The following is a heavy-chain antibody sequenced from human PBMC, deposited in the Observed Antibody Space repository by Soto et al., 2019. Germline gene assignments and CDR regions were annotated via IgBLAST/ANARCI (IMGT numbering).Heavy chain of an antibody. CDR1: GHSLSSGGYY. D-gene: IGHD6-19*01. J-gene: IGHJ4*02. V-gene: IGHV4-31*03. Sequence: SEILSLTCTVSGHSLSSGGYYWSWIRQHPGKGLEWVGYIYFTGTTLYNPSLKSRLAISVDTSKNQFSLKLTSVTAADTAVYYCARDWGSSGWPNWGQGVLVTVSS. CDR2: IYFTGTT. CDR3: ARDWGSSGWPN.